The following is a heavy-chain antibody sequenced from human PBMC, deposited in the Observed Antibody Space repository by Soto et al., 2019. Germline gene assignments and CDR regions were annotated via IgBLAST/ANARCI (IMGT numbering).Heavy chain of an antibody. Sequence: PSETLSLTCTVSGGSISSYYWSWIRQPPGKGLEWIGTIHHGGSSFYNPSLKSRVTMSVDTSKNQFSLKLRSVTAADTAVYFCARDWGTTPRDLRCFDPWGPCTLLTVSS. CDR1: GGSISSYY. J-gene: IGHJ5*02. D-gene: IGHD3-16*01. CDR2: IHHGGSS. V-gene: IGHV4-59*04. CDR3: ARDWGTTPRDLRCFDP.